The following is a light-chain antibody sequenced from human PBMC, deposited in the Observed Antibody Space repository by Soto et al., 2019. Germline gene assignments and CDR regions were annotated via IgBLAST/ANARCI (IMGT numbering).Light chain of an antibody. V-gene: IGLV2-14*01. J-gene: IGLJ1*01. Sequence: QSALTQPASVSGSPGQSITISCTGTSSVVGGYKYVSWYQQHPGKAPKLMIYEVSNRPSGVSNRFSGSKSGNMASLTISGLQAEDEADYYCSSYTSSSPCVFGTGTKVTVL. CDR3: SSYTSSSPCV. CDR2: EVS. CDR1: SSVVGGYKY.